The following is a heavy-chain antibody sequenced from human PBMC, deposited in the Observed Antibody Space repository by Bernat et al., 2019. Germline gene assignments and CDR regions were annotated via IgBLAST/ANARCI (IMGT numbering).Heavy chain of an antibody. CDR1: GFTFSSYS. CDR2: ISSSSSTI. D-gene: IGHD3-22*01. Sequence: EVQLVESGGGLVQPGGSLRLSCAASGFTFSSYSMNWVRQAPGKGLEWVSYISSSSSTIYYADSVKSRFTISRDNAKNSLYLQMNSLRDEDTAVYYCARDRKDSSGYYPSGSLDYWGQGTLVTVSS. CDR3: ARDRKDSSGYYPSGSLDY. J-gene: IGHJ4*02. V-gene: IGHV3-48*02.